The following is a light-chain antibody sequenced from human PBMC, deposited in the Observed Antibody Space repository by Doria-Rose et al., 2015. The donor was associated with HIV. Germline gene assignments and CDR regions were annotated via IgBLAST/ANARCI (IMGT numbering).Light chain of an antibody. V-gene: IGKV1-39*01. CDR3: QQSYSTPLT. CDR2: AAS. Sequence: DIRMTQSPSSLSASVGDRVTITCRASQSTGSFLNWYQQKPGKAPMLLIYAASSLQNGFPSMFSGSGSGTDFTLTISSLQPEDFATYFCQQSYSTPLTFGGGTKVEIK. J-gene: IGKJ4*01. CDR1: QSTGSF.